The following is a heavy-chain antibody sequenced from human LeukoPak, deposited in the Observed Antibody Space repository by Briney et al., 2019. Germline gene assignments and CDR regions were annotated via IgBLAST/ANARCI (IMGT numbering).Heavy chain of an antibody. V-gene: IGHV3-21*01. CDR2: ISSSSSYI. Sequence: GGSLRLSCAASGFTFGSYSMNWVRQAPGKGLEWVSSISSSSSYIYYADSVKGRFTISRDNAKNSLYLQMNSLRAEDTAVYYCARTDGSSWYPGFDPWGQGTLVTVSS. D-gene: IGHD6-13*01. J-gene: IGHJ5*02. CDR1: GFTFGSYS. CDR3: ARTDGSSWYPGFDP.